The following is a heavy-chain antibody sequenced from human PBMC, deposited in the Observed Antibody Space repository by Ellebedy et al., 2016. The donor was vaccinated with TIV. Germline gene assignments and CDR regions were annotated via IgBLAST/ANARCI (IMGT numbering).Heavy chain of an antibody. Sequence: SETLSLTCTVSGGSISSYYWSWIRQPPGKGLEWIGYIYYSGSTNYNPSLKSRVTISVDTSKNQFSLKLSSVTAADTAVYYCARGRGLPKGSVGWFDPWGQGTLVTVSS. CDR3: ARGRGLPKGSVGWFDP. CDR2: IYYSGST. CDR1: GGSISSYY. J-gene: IGHJ5*02. D-gene: IGHD3-10*01. V-gene: IGHV4-59*01.